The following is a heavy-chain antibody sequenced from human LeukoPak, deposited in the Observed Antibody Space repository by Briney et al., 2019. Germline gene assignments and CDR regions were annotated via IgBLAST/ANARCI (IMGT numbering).Heavy chain of an antibody. CDR1: GYIFTDFY. V-gene: IGHV1-2*04. CDR3: TKEGTSGWVPNF. J-gene: IGHJ4*02. CDR2: MNPKNGDT. Sequence: ASVKVSCKASGYIFTDFYIHWVRQAPGQGLEWMGWMNPKNGDTEIAQKFRGWVTMTRTTSITTAYLDLTRLTSDDTAVYYCTKEGTSGWVPNFWGPGTLVTVSS. D-gene: IGHD6-19*01.